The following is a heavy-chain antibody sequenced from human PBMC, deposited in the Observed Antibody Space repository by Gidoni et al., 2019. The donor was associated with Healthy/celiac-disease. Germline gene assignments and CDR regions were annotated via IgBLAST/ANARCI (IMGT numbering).Heavy chain of an antibody. V-gene: IGHV5-51*01. CDR3: AIGGMVATIHHDAFDI. D-gene: IGHD5-12*01. J-gene: IGHJ3*02. CDR1: GYSFTSYW. Sequence: EVQLVQSGAEVKKPGEFLKISCKGSGYSFTSYWIGWVRQMPGKGLEWMGIICPGDADTRNSPSFQGQVNISADKSISTAYLQWSSLKASDTAMYYCAIGGMVATIHHDAFDIWGQGTMVTVSS. CDR2: ICPGDADT.